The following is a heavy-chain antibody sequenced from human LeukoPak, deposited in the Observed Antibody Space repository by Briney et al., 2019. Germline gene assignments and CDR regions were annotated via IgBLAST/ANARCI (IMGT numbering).Heavy chain of an antibody. CDR2: IIPIVGIA. D-gene: IGHD5-24*01. CDR3: ARDGEMATIYFDY. J-gene: IGHJ4*02. CDR1: GGPFRLYS. V-gene: IGHV1-69*04. Sequence: ASVKVFCKVSGGPFRLYSIRWVRRAPGKGLEWMGTIIPIVGIANYAQKFQGRVTITADKFTSTADMELSSLRSEDTAVYYCARDGEMATIYFDYWGQGTLVTVSS.